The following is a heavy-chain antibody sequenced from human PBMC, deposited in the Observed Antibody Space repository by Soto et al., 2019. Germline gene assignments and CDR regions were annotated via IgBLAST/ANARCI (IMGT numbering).Heavy chain of an antibody. CDR2: IYYSGST. D-gene: IGHD6-6*01. CDR3: ARGGRGQLVYVYYYMDV. V-gene: IGHV4-59*08. J-gene: IGHJ6*03. Sequence: SETLSLTCTVSGGSISSYYWSWIRQPPGKGLEWIGYIYYSGSTNYNPSLKSRVTISVDTSKNQFSLKLSSVTAADTAVYYCARGGRGQLVYVYYYMDVWGKGTTVTVSS. CDR1: GGSISSYY.